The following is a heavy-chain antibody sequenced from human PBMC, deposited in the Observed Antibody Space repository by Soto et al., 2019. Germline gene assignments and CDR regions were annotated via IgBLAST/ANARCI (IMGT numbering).Heavy chain of an antibody. D-gene: IGHD3-22*01. CDR1: GYTFNSYG. V-gene: IGHV1-18*01. J-gene: IGHJ6*02. Sequence: QVQLVQSGTEVKKPGASVKVSCKASGYTFNSYGISWVRQAPGQGLEWMGWISPYDDNTNYAQNLQGRVTMTTDTSTRTAYMELRSLRSDDTAVYYCARGGYYDSSGSRNYHYYGMDSWGQGTTDTVS. CDR3: ARGGYYDSSGSRNYHYYGMDS. CDR2: ISPYDDNT.